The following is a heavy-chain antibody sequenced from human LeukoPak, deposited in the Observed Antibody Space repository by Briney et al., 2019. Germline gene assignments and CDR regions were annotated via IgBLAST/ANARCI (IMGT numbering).Heavy chain of an antibody. V-gene: IGHV4-31*03. J-gene: IGHJ4*02. CDR3: ASSGLELHFDY. Sequence: KPSETLSLTCTVSGVSISSGGYYWSWIRQHPGKGLEWIGYIYYSGSTYYNPSRKSRITISVDTSKNQFSLKLSSVTAADTAVYYCASSGLELHFDYWGQGTLVTVSS. CDR1: GVSISSGGYY. D-gene: IGHD1-7*01. CDR2: IYYSGST.